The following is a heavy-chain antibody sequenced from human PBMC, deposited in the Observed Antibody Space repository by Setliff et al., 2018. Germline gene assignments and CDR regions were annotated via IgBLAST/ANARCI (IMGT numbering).Heavy chain of an antibody. J-gene: IGHJ2*01. Sequence: GGSMRLSCAASGFTFSSYAMSWVRQVPGKGLSWVSAISSTGGSTYYADSVQGRFTISRDNSKNTLYLQMNSLRAADTAVYYCAKGHPLPLTGDYWYFDLWGRGTLVTVSS. CDR2: ISSTGGST. D-gene: IGHD7-27*01. CDR3: AKGHPLPLTGDYWYFDL. CDR1: GFTFSSYA. V-gene: IGHV3-23*01.